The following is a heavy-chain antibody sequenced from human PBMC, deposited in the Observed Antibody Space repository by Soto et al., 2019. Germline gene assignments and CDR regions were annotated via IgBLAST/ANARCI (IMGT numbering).Heavy chain of an antibody. CDR3: ARDPVAYCGGDCRTFDY. J-gene: IGHJ4*02. V-gene: IGHV3-30-3*01. Sequence: QVQLVESGGGVVQPGRSLRLSCAASGFTFSSYAMHWVRQAPGKGLEWVAVISYDGSNKYYADSVKGRFTISRDNSKTPLYLQMNSLRAEDTAVYYCARDPVAYCGGDCRTFDYWGQGTLVTVSS. CDR1: GFTFSSYA. D-gene: IGHD2-21*02. CDR2: ISYDGSNK.